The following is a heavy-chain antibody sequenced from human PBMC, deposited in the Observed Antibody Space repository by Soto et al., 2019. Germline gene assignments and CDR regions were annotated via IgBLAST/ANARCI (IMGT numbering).Heavy chain of an antibody. CDR2: INQDGREI. V-gene: IGHV3-7*01. CDR1: GFTFSRSW. CDR3: ASMGVIVVLPAATIVS. D-gene: IGHD2-2*01. J-gene: IGHJ4*02. Sequence: EVQLVESGGGLVQPGGSLRLSCAASGFTFSRSWMSWVRQAPGKGLEWVANINQDGREIDNVDSVTGRFTISRDNAKNALYLEMNSLGGEDTGVYYCASMGVIVVLPAATIVSWGQGTLVTVSS.